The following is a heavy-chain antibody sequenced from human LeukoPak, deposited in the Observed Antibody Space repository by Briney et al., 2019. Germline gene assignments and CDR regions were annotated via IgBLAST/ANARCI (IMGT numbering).Heavy chain of an antibody. CDR1: GFTFSRYW. CDR3: TRIIGYYDFWSGYFSPYMDV. Sequence: PGGSLRLSCAASGFTFSRYWMNWVRQAPGKGLEWVANIKQDGSEKFYVDSVKGRATISRDNAKNSLYLQMNSLRAEDTAVYYCTRIIGYYDFWSGYFSPYMDVWGKGTTVTVSS. CDR2: IKQDGSEK. V-gene: IGHV3-7*01. D-gene: IGHD3-3*01. J-gene: IGHJ6*03.